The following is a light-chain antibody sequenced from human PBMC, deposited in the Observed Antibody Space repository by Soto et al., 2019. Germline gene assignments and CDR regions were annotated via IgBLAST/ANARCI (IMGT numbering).Light chain of an antibody. CDR3: QQANSFPLT. V-gene: IGKV3-11*01. Sequence: IAVTKSAATLSLSPGERATLSWKASQSVSSYLAWYKQKPGQAPRLLIYDASNRATGIPARCSGSGSGTDFTLTISSREPEDFVTYYCQQANSFPLTFGGGTKVDIK. CDR2: DAS. CDR1: QSVSSY. J-gene: IGKJ4*02.